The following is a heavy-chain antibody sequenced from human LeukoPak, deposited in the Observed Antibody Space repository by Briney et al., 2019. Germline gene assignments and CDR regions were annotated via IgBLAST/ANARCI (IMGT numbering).Heavy chain of an antibody. CDR1: GGSISSYY. CDR2: IYYSGST. J-gene: IGHJ5*02. CDR3: ARDRCSSTSCYHSWFDP. V-gene: IGHV4-59*12. D-gene: IGHD2-2*01. Sequence: RPSETLSLTCTVSGGSISSYYWSWIRQPPGKGLEWIGYIYYSGSTNYNPSLKSRVTISVDTSKNQFSLKLSSVTAADTAVYYCARDRCSSTSCYHSWFDPWGQGTLVTVSS.